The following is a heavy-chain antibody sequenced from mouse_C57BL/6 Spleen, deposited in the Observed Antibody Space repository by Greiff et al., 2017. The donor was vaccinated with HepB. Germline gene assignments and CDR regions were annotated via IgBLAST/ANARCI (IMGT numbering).Heavy chain of an antibody. CDR2: ISSGGSYT. J-gene: IGHJ3*01. Sequence: EVKLMESGGDLVKPGGSLKLSCAASGFTFSSYGMSWVRQTPDKRLEWVATISSGGSYTYYPDSVKGRFTISRDNAKNTLYLQMSSLKSEDTAMYYCARHYGGYDYEGFAYWGQGTLVTVSA. D-gene: IGHD2-4*01. CDR1: GFTFSSYG. V-gene: IGHV5-6*01. CDR3: ARHYGGYDYEGFAY.